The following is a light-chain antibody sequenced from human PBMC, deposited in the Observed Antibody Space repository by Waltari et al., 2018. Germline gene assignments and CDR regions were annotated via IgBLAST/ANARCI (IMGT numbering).Light chain of an antibody. Sequence: QSALTQPASVSGSPGQSITIPCTGTSSDIGASHYVSWYQPHPGKAPKLIIYDVSHRPSGVSNRFSGSKSGNTASLTISGLQAEDEADYYCSSYSSSIYVFGTGAKVTVL. J-gene: IGLJ1*01. CDR1: SSDIGASHY. CDR3: SSYSSSIYV. CDR2: DVS. V-gene: IGLV2-14*01.